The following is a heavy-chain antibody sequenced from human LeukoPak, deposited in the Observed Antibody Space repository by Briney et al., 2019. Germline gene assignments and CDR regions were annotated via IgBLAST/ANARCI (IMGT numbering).Heavy chain of an antibody. D-gene: IGHD4-23*01. Sequence: GGSLRLSCAASGFTFSSYGMHWVRQAPGKGLEWVAVISYDGSDKDYADSVKGRFTISRDNSKNTLYLQMNTLRAEDTAVYYCAKDSGDYVGDYYFDYWGQGTLVIVSS. CDR3: AKDSGDYVGDYYFDY. J-gene: IGHJ4*02. V-gene: IGHV3-30*18. CDR2: ISYDGSDK. CDR1: GFTFSSYG.